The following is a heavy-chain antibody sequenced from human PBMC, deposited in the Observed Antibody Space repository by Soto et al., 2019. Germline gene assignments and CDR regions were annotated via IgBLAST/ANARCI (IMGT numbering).Heavy chain of an antibody. Sequence: VQLLESGGGLVQPGGSLRLSCAASGFTFSSYAVSWVRQAPGKGLEWVSAVSGGGGTTYYAGSVKGRFTISRDNSKNTLYLQMNSLRAEDTAVYYCAKDLEHSGGAGAFDIWGQGTMVTVSS. CDR1: GFTFSSYA. CDR2: VSGGGGTT. V-gene: IGHV3-23*01. CDR3: AKDLEHSGGAGAFDI. D-gene: IGHD6-19*01. J-gene: IGHJ3*02.